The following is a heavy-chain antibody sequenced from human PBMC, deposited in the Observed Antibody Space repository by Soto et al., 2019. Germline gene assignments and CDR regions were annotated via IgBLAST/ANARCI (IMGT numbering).Heavy chain of an antibody. J-gene: IGHJ5*01. D-gene: IGHD1-1*01. Sequence: PSETLSLTCTLCGGSVRAPDWWNWARQSPDKGLEWIAEVHISGHSNYNPSLRSRVSVSIDSSKNQFYLNLDSVTAADTAIYYCARVRQGCSANNCYFDPWGQGTQVTVSS. CDR2: VHISGHS. CDR3: ARVRQGCSANNCYFDP. CDR1: GGSVRAPDW. V-gene: IGHV4-4*02.